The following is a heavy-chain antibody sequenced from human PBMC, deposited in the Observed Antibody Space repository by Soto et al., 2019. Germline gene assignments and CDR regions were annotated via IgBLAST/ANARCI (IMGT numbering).Heavy chain of an antibody. CDR3: ARVFYDFWSGYYYDAFDI. V-gene: IGHV3-21*01. J-gene: IGHJ3*02. Sequence: GGSLRLSCAASGFTFSSYSMNWVRQAPGKGLEWVSSISSSSSYIYYADSVKGRFTISRDNAKNSLYLQMNSLRAEDTAVYYCARVFYDFWSGYYYDAFDIWGQGTMVTVSS. CDR2: ISSSSSYI. CDR1: GFTFSSYS. D-gene: IGHD3-3*01.